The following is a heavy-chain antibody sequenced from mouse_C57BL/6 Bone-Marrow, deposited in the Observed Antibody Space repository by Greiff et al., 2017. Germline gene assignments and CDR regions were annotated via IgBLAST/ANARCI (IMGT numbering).Heavy chain of an antibody. CDR2: IDPSDSYT. Sequence: QVQLKQPGAELVMPGASVKLSCKASGYTFTSYWMHWVKQRPGQGLEWIGEIDPSDSYTNYNQKFKGKSTLTVDKSSSTAYMQLSSLTSEDSAVYYCYLSFAYWGQGTLVTVSA. CDR1: GYTFTSYW. D-gene: IGHD5-1*01. CDR3: YLSFAY. V-gene: IGHV1-69*01. J-gene: IGHJ3*01.